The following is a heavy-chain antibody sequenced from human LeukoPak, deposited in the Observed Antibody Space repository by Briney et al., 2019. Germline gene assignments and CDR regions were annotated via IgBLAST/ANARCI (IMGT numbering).Heavy chain of an antibody. CDR2: IPHNGST. CDR3: ARGRFRVRSYGYIDSSGPPDY. D-gene: IGHD3-22*01. V-gene: IGHV4-34*01. CDR1: GESLSGYY. J-gene: IGHJ4*02. Sequence: SETLSLPCAVYGESLSGYYWSWIRQPPGKGLEWIGEIPHNGSTNYVPSLKSRVSISVDTSKNQFSLKLSSVTAADTAVYYCARGRFRVRSYGYIDSSGPPDYWGQGTLVTVSS.